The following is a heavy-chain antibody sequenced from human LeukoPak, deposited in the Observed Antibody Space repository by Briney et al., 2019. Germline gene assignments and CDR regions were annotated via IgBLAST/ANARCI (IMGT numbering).Heavy chain of an antibody. D-gene: IGHD4-17*01. V-gene: IGHV1-69*13. J-gene: IGHJ4*02. CDR2: IIPIFGTA. CDR1: GGTFSSYA. CDR3: AGDYGDYVFDY. Sequence: SVKVSYKASGGTFSSYAISWVRQAPGQGLEWMGGIIPIFGTANYAQKFQGRVTITADESTSTAYMELSSLRSEDTAVYYCAGDYGDYVFDYWGQGTLVTVSS.